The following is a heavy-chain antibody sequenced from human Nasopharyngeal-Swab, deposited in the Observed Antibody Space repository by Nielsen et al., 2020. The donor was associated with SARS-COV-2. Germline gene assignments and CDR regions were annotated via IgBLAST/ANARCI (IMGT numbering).Heavy chain of an antibody. J-gene: IGHJ4*02. D-gene: IGHD4-17*01. Sequence: GESLKISCTASGFTFGDYAMHWVRQASGKGLEWVGRIRSKANSYATAYAASVKGRFTISRDDSKNTAYLQMNSLKTEDTAVYYCTRPYYGDLGHYWGQGTLVTVSS. CDR3: TRPYYGDLGHY. CDR2: IRSKANSYAT. V-gene: IGHV3-73*01. CDR1: GFTFGDYA.